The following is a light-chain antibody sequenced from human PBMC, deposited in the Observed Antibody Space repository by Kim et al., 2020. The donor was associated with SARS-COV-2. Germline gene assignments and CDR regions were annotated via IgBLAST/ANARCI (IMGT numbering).Light chain of an antibody. Sequence: DIVMTQSPDSLAVSLGERATIKCKSSQSVLYSSNNKNYVAWYQQKSGQPPKLLIYWATTRQHGVPDRFIGSGSGTDFTLTISSLEADDVALYFCHQYYNRPQTFGQENKLDI. CDR3: HQYYNRPQT. J-gene: IGKJ2*01. CDR2: WAT. V-gene: IGKV4-1*01. CDR1: QSVLYSSNNKNY.